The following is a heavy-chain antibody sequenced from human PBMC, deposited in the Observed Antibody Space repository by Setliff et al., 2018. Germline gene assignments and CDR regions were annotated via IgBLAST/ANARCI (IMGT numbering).Heavy chain of an antibody. CDR2: IIPILGIT. CDR1: GGAFSTYS. J-gene: IGHJ3*02. D-gene: IGHD6-19*01. Sequence: SVKVSCKASGGAFSTYSLSWVRQAPGQGFEWVGRIIPILGITNYAQRFQGRVTITADESTSTVFMELNSLRSEDTAIYYCARDSRQWLEGGASGDMDIWGQGTMVTVSS. V-gene: IGHV1-69*13. CDR3: ARDSRQWLEGGASGDMDI.